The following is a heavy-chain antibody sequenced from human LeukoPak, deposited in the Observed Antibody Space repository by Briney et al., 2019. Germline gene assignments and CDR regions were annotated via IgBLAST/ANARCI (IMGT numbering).Heavy chain of an antibody. CDR3: ARIVSASYFSY. J-gene: IGHJ4*02. CDR1: GFTVSSNY. Sequence: PGGSLRLSCAASGFTVSSNYMSWVRQAPRKGLEWVSIVYSGGSTHYADSVKGRFTISRDNSKNTLYLQMNSLRAEDTAVYFCARIVSASYFSYWGQGTLVTVSS. D-gene: IGHD1-26*01. CDR2: VYSGGST. V-gene: IGHV3-53*01.